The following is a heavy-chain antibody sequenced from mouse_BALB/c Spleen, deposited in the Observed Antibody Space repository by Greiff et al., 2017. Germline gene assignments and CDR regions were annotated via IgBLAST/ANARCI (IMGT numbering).Heavy chain of an antibody. Sequence: EVQVVESGGGLVKPGGSLKLSCAASGFTFSSYTMSWVRQTPEKRLEWVATVSSGGSYTYYPDSVKGRFTISRDNAKNTLYLQMSSLKSEDTAMYYCTRDPTYDYDLAWFAYWGQGTLVTVSA. V-gene: IGHV5-6-4*01. J-gene: IGHJ3*01. D-gene: IGHD2-4*01. CDR3: TRDPTYDYDLAWFAY. CDR1: GFTFSSYT. CDR2: VSSGGSYT.